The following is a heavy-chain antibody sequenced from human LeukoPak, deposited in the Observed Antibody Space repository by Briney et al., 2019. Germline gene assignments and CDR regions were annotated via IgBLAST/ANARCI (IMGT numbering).Heavy chain of an antibody. J-gene: IGHJ1*01. CDR2: ISWDSGNT. CDR3: AKGPGAAVGKRYIQH. D-gene: IGHD6-13*01. V-gene: IGHV3-43D*03. Sequence: PGGSLKLSCAASGFTFSVSAIHWVRQASGKGPEWVSLISWDSGNTYYADSVKGRFTISRDNSKNSLSLQMNSLRAEDTALYYCAKGPGAAVGKRYIQHWGQGTLVTVSS. CDR1: GFTFSVSA.